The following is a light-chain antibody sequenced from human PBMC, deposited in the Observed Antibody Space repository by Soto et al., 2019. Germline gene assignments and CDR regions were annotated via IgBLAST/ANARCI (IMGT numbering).Light chain of an antibody. Sequence: EIVFSHSPATLSCSPGERATLSCRASQSVSNNYLAWYQQKPGQAPRLLIYGASNRATGIPDRFSGSGSGTDFTLTISRLETEDFAVYYCQQYGSSGTFGQGTKVDIK. CDR1: QSVSNNY. J-gene: IGKJ1*01. CDR3: QQYGSSGT. V-gene: IGKV3-20*01. CDR2: GAS.